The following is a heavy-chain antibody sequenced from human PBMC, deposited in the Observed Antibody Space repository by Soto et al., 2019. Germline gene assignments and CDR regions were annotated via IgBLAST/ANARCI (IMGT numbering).Heavy chain of an antibody. CDR2: MYTSGST. V-gene: IGHV4-4*07. Sequence: SETLSLTCTVSGGSISNYYWTWIRQPAGKGLEWIGRMYTSGSTNYNPSLKSRVTMSVDTSKNQFSLNLRSVTAADTAVYYCARVRSSWPLYAFDIWGQGTMVTVSS. J-gene: IGHJ3*02. CDR3: ARVRSSWPLYAFDI. CDR1: GGSISNYY. D-gene: IGHD6-13*01.